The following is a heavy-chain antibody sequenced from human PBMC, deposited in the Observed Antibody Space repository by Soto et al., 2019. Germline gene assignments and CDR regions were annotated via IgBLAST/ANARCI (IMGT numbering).Heavy chain of an antibody. J-gene: IGHJ4*02. V-gene: IGHV3-23*01. D-gene: IGHD2-15*01. Sequence: EVQLLESGGGLVQPGGSLRLSCTASGFTFSDHAMTWVRQAPGKGLEWLSGISGGGTGAYYADSVKGRFTVSRDNSNNTVFLQRDSLRVEDTAVYYCARDLWWHTHWGQGTLVTVSS. CDR3: ARDLWWHTH. CDR2: ISGGGTGA. CDR1: GFTFSDHA.